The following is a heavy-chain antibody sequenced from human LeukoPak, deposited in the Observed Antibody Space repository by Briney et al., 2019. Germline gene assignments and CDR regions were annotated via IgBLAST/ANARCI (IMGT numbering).Heavy chain of an antibody. V-gene: IGHV3-23*01. CDR1: GFTFRSHK. J-gene: IGHJ4*02. CDR2: ISGSGGST. Sequence: GGSLRLSCTVSGFTFRSHKMHWVRQAPGRGLAWVSAISGSGGSTYYADSVKGRFTISRDNSKNTLYLQMNSLRAEDTAVYYCASTVVTAIRQPPDYWGQGTLVTVSS. D-gene: IGHD2-21*02. CDR3: ASTVVTAIRQPPDY.